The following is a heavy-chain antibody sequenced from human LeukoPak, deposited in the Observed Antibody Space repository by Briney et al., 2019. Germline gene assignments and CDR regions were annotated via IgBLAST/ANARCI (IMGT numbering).Heavy chain of an antibody. Sequence: GGSLRLSCAASGFTFSRYWLSWVRQAPGQGLEWVANIKKDGSEKYYVDSVKGRFTISRDNAQNSLYLQMNSLRAEDTAVYYCASGGPHYYDTSGYYGIDYWGQGSLVTVSS. CDR2: IKKDGSEK. CDR1: GFTFSRYW. D-gene: IGHD3-22*01. V-gene: IGHV3-7*02. J-gene: IGHJ4*02. CDR3: ASGGPHYYDTSGYYGIDY.